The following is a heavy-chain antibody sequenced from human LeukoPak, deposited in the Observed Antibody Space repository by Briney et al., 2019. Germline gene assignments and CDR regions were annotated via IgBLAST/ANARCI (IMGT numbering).Heavy chain of an antibody. J-gene: IGHJ4*02. D-gene: IGHD3-3*01. V-gene: IGHV3-73*01. CDR1: GFTFSGSA. CDR2: IRSKANSYAT. CDR3: TNSYSDFWIDY. Sequence: TGGSLRLSCAASGFTFSGSAMHWVRQASGKGREWVGRIRSKANSYATAYTSSVKGRFTISRDDSKNTVYLQMNSLKTEDTAVYYCTNSYSDFWIDYWGQGTLVTVSS.